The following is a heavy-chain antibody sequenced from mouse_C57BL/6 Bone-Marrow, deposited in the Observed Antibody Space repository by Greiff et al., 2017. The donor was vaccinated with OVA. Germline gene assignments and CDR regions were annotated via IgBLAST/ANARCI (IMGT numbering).Heavy chain of an antibody. CDR1: GYTFTSYW. J-gene: IGHJ4*01. D-gene: IGHD2-3*01. V-gene: IGHV1-69*01. CDR3: ARWGLLPPYAMDY. CDR2: IDPSDSYT. Sequence: VQLQQPGAELVMPGASVKLSCKASGYTFTSYWMHWVKQRPGQGLEWIGEIDPSDSYTNYNQKFKGKSTLTVDKSSSTAYMQLSSLTSEDSAVYYCARWGLLPPYAMDYWGQGTSVTVSS.